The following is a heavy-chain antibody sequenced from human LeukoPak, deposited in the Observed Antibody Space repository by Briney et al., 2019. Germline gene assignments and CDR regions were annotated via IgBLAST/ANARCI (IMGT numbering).Heavy chain of an antibody. J-gene: IGHJ6*02. D-gene: IGHD5-18*01. Sequence: SVKVSCKASGGTFSSYAISWVRRAPGQGLEWMGGIIPIFGTANYAQKFQGRVTITADESTSTAYMELSSLRSEDTAVYYCARTYSDTAMVIPSTLYYYYGMDVWGQGTTVTVSS. CDR3: ARTYSDTAMVIPSTLYYYYGMDV. CDR1: GGTFSSYA. V-gene: IGHV1-69*13. CDR2: IIPIFGTA.